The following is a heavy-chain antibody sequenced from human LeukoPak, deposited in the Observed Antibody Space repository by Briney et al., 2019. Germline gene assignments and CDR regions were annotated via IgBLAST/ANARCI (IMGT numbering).Heavy chain of an antibody. CDR3: ATGGGMQWLTRYYYYYGMDV. J-gene: IGHJ6*02. D-gene: IGHD6-19*01. Sequence: SVKVSCKASGGTFSSYAISWVRQAPGQGLEWMGRIIPILGIANYAQKFQGRVTITADKSTSTAYMELSSLRSEDTAVYYCATGGGMQWLTRYYYYYGMDVWGQGTTVTVSS. CDR2: IIPILGIA. CDR1: GGTFSSYA. V-gene: IGHV1-69*04.